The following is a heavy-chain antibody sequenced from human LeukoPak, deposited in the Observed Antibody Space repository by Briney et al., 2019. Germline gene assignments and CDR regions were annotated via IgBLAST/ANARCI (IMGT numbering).Heavy chain of an antibody. CDR3: ARQGGWGGALSFFDS. J-gene: IGHJ4*02. CDR1: GVSISTTSYY. D-gene: IGHD3-16*01. V-gene: IGHV4-39*01. Sequence: PSETLSLTCTVSGVSISTTSYYWGWIRQTPGKGLEWIGSMLYRGSTYYSPSLRSRVIISVDASNNQFFLTLSAVTAADTAVYYCARQGGWGGALSFFDSWGQGTLVTVSS. CDR2: MLYRGST.